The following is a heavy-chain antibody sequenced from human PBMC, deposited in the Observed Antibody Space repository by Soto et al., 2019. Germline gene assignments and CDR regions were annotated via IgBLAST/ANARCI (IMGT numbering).Heavy chain of an antibody. J-gene: IGHJ5*02. CDR3: TLWFGEFSP. CDR2: IRSKANSYAT. D-gene: IGHD3-10*01. V-gene: IGHV3-73*02. Sequence: EVQLVESGGGLVQPGGSLKLSCAASGFTFSGSAMHWVRQASGKGLEWVGRIRSKANSYATAYAASVKGRFTISRDDSKNTAYLQMNSLKTEDTAVYYCTLWFGEFSPWGQGTLVNVSS. CDR1: GFTFSGSA.